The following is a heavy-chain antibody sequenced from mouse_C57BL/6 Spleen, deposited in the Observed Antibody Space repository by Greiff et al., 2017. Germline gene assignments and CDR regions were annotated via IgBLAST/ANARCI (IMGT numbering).Heavy chain of an antibody. CDR3: ARGGPSYAMDY. CDR2: INPNNGGT. CDR1: GYTFTDYN. J-gene: IGHJ4*01. V-gene: IGHV1-18*01. Sequence: DVKLVESGPELVKPGASVKIPCKASGYTFTDYNMDWVKQSHGKSLEWIGDINPNNGGTIYNQKFKGKATLTVDKSSSTAYMELRSLTSEDTAVYYCARGGPSYAMDYWGQGTSVTVSS.